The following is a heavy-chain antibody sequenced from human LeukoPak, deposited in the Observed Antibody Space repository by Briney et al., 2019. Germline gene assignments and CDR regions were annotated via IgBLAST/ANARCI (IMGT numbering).Heavy chain of an antibody. J-gene: IGHJ4*02. V-gene: IGHV3-7*01. Sequence: GGSLRLSXAASGFTFRSHWMSWVRQAPGKGLEWVTNINQDGSETHYVDSVKGRFTISRDNAWNSLYLQMNSLRAEDTAMYYCARDHVAPGIYFDYWGQGTLVTVSS. CDR1: GFTFRSHW. CDR2: INQDGSET. CDR3: ARDHVAPGIYFDY. D-gene: IGHD6-13*01.